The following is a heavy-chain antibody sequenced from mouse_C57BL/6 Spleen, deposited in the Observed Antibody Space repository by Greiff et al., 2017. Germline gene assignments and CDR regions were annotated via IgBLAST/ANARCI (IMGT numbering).Heavy chain of an antibody. CDR1: GYTFTSYW. Sequence: QVHVKQPGAELVMPGASVKLSCKASGYTFTSYWMHWVKQRPGQGLEWIGEIDPSDSYTNYNQKFKGKSTLTVDKSSSTAYMQLSSLTSEDSAVYYCARGGNYYGSSYFDYWGQGTTLTVSS. CDR2: IDPSDSYT. CDR3: ARGGNYYGSSYFDY. V-gene: IGHV1-69*01. D-gene: IGHD1-1*01. J-gene: IGHJ2*01.